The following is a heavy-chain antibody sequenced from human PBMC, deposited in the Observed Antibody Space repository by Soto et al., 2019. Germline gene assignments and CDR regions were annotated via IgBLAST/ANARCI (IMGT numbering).Heavy chain of an antibody. D-gene: IGHD3-22*01. CDR1: GFTFSSYS. V-gene: IGHV3-48*01. J-gene: IGHJ4*02. CDR3: ASYDSSGYYPYYFDY. CDR2: ISSSSSTI. Sequence: GDSLKISCAASGFTFSSYSMNWVRQAPGKGLEWVSYISSSSSTIYYADSVKGRFTISRDNAKNSLYLQMNSLRAEDTAVYYCASYDSSGYYPYYFDYWGQGTLVTSPQ.